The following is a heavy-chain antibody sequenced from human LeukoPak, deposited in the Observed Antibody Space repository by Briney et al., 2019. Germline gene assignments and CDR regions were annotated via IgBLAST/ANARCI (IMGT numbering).Heavy chain of an antibody. CDR1: GFTFSDYY. V-gene: IGHV3-11*01. D-gene: IGHD3-10*01. CDR2: ISSSGSTI. Sequence: GGSLRLSCVVSGFTFSDYYMSWIRQAPGKGLEWVTYISSSGSTIYYADSVKGRFTISRDNAKNSLYLQMNSLRVEDTAVYYCARDKVRPDYYGSGSQGEYFQHWGQGTLVTVSS. CDR3: ARDKVRPDYYGSGSQGEYFQH. J-gene: IGHJ1*01.